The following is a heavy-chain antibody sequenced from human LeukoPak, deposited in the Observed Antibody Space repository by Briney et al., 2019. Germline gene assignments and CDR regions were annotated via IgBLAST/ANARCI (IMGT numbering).Heavy chain of an antibody. CDR1: GGTFSSYG. CDR2: IIPILGIA. CDR3: ARERTLTSCYDY. V-gene: IGHV1-69*04. Sequence: GSSVKVSCKASGGTFSSYGISWVRQAPGQGLEWMGRIIPILGIANYAQKFQGRVTITADKSTSTAYMELSRLRSDDTAVYYCARERTLTSCYDYRGQGTLVTVSS. J-gene: IGHJ4*02. D-gene: IGHD2-15*01.